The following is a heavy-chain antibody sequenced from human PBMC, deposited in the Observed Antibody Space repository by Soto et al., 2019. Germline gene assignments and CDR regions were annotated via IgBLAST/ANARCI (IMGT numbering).Heavy chain of an antibody. CDR2: ISSSSGSI. CDR3: ARVTKYSSGIDY. Sequence: PGGSLRLSCAAAGFTVDSYSINWVRQAPGKGLEWVSYISSSSGSIFYADSVRGRFTISRDNARNSVFLHLNSLRAEDTAVYYCARVTKYSSGIDYWGLRTLVTVSS. D-gene: IGHD6-19*01. J-gene: IGHJ4*02. CDR1: GFTVDSYS. V-gene: IGHV3-48*01.